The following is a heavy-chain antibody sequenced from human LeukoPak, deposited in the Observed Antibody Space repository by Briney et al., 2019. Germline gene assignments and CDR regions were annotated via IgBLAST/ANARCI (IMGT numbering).Heavy chain of an antibody. J-gene: IGHJ4*02. V-gene: IGHV4-30-4*01. CDR3: ARYCSSTSCYEVYLDY. CDR1: GGSISSGDYY. CDR2: IYYSGRT. D-gene: IGHD2-2*01. Sequence: PSETLSLTCTVSGGSISSGDYYRSWIRQPPGKGLEWIGYIYYSGRTYCNPSLKSRVTISVDTSKNQFSLKLSSVTAADTAVYYCARYCSSTSCYEVYLDYWGQGTLVTVSS.